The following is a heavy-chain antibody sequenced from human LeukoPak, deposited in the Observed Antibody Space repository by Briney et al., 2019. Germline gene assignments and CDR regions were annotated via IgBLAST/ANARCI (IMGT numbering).Heavy chain of an antibody. CDR2: IRCSGCST. J-gene: IGHJ4*02. Sequence: GGSLRLSCAASGFTFSNYAMSWVRQAPGKGLEWVSSIRCSGCSTYYADSAKGRFTISRDNSKNTLYLQMNSLRDGDTAVYYCAKGIRPVAGTGFDYWGQGTLVTVSS. CDR1: GFTFSNYA. CDR3: AKGIRPVAGTGFDY. V-gene: IGHV3-23*01. D-gene: IGHD6-19*01.